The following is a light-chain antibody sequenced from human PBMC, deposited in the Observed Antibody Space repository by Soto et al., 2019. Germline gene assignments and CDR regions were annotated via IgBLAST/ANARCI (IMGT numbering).Light chain of an antibody. CDR2: AAS. CDR3: QHYYNYPWT. J-gene: IGKJ1*01. V-gene: IGKV1-8*01. Sequence: AVLLTQSPSSFSASTGDRATITCRSSQDIHNYLAWYQQVTGKAPKLLLYAASILQTGVPSRFNGSGTGTEFTLVLDGLQSEEFATYFCQHYYNYPWTFGQGTTVE. CDR1: QDIHNY.